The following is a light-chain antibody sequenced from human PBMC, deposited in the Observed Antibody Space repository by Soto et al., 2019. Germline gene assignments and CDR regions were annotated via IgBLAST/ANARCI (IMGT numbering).Light chain of an antibody. Sequence: DIQMTQSPSTVSASVGDRVTITCRASQSISSWLAWYQQKPGKAPKLLIYDASSLESGVPSRFSGSGSGTEFTLTISSLQPDYFATYYCQQYNSYSWTFXQGTKVNIK. CDR2: DAS. V-gene: IGKV1-5*01. J-gene: IGKJ1*01. CDR1: QSISSW. CDR3: QQYNSYSWT.